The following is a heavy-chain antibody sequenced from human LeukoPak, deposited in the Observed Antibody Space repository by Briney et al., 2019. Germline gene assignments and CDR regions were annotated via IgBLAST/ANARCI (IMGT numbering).Heavy chain of an antibody. Sequence: SETLSLTCAVYGGSFSGYYWSWIRQPPGKGLEWIGEINHSGSTNYNPSLKSRVTISVDTSKNQFSLKLSSVTAADTAVYYCAKSRGSGSKMARGVNFDYWGQGTLVTVSS. CDR1: GGSFSGYY. CDR3: AKSRGSGSKMARGVNFDY. V-gene: IGHV4-34*01. CDR2: INHSGST. D-gene: IGHD3-10*01. J-gene: IGHJ4*02.